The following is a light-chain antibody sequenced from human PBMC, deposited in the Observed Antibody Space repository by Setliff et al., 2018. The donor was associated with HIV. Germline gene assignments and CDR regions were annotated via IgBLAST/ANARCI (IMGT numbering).Light chain of an antibody. CDR2: DVS. CDR3: SSSTRSPTFLV. J-gene: IGLJ1*01. Sequence: QSVLTQPASVSGSPGQSITISCTGTSRDIGDNVVSWYQHYPGRAPKLIIYDVSERPLGVSSRFSASRPGNTASLTISGLQADDEAIYYCSSSTRSPTFLVFATGTKVTVL. CDR1: SRDIGDNV. V-gene: IGLV2-23*02.